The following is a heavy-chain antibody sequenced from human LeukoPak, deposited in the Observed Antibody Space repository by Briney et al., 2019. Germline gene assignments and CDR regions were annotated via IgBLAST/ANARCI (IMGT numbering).Heavy chain of an antibody. CDR2: IYYSGST. Sequence: SETLSLTCTVSGGSISSGDYYWSWIRQPPGKGLEWIGYIYYSGSTYYNPSLKSRVTISVDTSKNQFSLKLSSVTAADTAVYYCASTDIAARSGFDYWGQGTLVTVSS. D-gene: IGHD6-6*01. J-gene: IGHJ4*02. CDR3: ASTDIAARSGFDY. V-gene: IGHV4-30-4*01. CDR1: GGSISSGDYY.